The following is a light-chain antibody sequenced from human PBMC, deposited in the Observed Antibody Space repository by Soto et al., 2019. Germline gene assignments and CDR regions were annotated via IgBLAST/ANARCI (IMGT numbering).Light chain of an antibody. CDR3: QTWVGTGNVV. CDR1: SGHSSYD. V-gene: IGLV4-69*01. CDR2: RNSDGSH. Sequence: QSVLTQSPSASASLGASVKVTCTLSSGHSSYDIAWHQQQPEKGPRYLMKRNSDGSHSKGDGIPDRLSGSSSGAERYLTISSLQSEDEADSSRQTWVGTGNVVFGGGTKLTVL. J-gene: IGLJ2*01.